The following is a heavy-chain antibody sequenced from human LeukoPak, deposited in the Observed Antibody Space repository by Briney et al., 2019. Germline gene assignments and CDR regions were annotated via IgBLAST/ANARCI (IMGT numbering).Heavy chain of an antibody. CDR2: INWNGGST. CDR3: ARHGGIYYYYGMDV. CDR1: GLTFSRYA. Sequence: GGSLRLSCAVSGLTFSRYAMSWVRQAPGKGLEWVSGINWNGGSTGYADSVKGRFTISRDNAKNSLYLQMNSLRAEDTALYHCARHGGIYYYYGMDVWGQGTTVTVSS. D-gene: IGHD2-15*01. J-gene: IGHJ6*02. V-gene: IGHV3-20*01.